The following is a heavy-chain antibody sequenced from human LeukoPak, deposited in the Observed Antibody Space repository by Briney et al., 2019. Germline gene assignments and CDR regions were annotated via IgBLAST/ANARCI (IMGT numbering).Heavy chain of an antibody. CDR2: ITGSGGST. CDR3: AREMAPTRNYYDSSGTLGY. D-gene: IGHD3-22*01. Sequence: GGSLRLSCAASGFTFSTYAMAWVRQAPGKGLEWVSSITGSGGSTYYADSVKGRFTISRDNSKNTLYLQMNSLRAEDTAVYYCAREMAPTRNYYDSSGTLGYWGQGTLVTVSS. CDR1: GFTFSTYA. J-gene: IGHJ4*02. V-gene: IGHV3-23*01.